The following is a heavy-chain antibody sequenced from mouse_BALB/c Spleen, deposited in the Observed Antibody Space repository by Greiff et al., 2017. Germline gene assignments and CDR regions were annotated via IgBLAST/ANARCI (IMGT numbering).Heavy chain of an antibody. CDR2: IYPGNSDT. J-gene: IGHJ3*01. D-gene: IGHD2-1*01. CDR1: GYTFTSYW. Sequence: EVQRVESGTVLARPGASVKMSCKASGYTFTSYWMHWVKQRPGQGLEWIGAIYPGNSDTSYNQKFKGKAKLTAVTSTSTAYMELSSLTNEDSAVYYCTRFGNYRFAYWGQGTLVTVSA. V-gene: IGHV1-5*01. CDR3: TRFGNYRFAY.